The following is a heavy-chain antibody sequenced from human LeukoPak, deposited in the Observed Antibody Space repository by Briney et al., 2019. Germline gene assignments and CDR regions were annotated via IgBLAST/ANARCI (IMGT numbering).Heavy chain of an antibody. CDR2: ISGSGGST. D-gene: IGHD4-17*01. V-gene: IGHV3-23*01. CDR1: GFTFSSYA. Sequence: GGSLRLSCAASGFTFSSYAMSWVRQAPGKGLEWDSAISGSGGSTYYADSVKGRFTISRDNSKNTLYLQMNSLRAEDTAVYYCAKVGLGGDYEGYLDYWGQGTLVTVSS. J-gene: IGHJ4*02. CDR3: AKVGLGGDYEGYLDY.